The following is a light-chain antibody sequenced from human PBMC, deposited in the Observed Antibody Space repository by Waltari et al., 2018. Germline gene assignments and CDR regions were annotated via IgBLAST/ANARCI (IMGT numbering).Light chain of an antibody. V-gene: IGLV3-21*04. CDR2: NDS. CDR3: QVWDVTTDHLGWV. J-gene: IGLJ3*02. Sequence: SYVLTQPPSVSVAPGQTARFTCGGNNFGRNSVHWYPQKPGQAPVLVRYNDSDRPSGIPERFSGSNSGNTATLTISRVEAGDEADYYCQVWDVTTDHLGWVFGGGTKLTVL. CDR1: NFGRNS.